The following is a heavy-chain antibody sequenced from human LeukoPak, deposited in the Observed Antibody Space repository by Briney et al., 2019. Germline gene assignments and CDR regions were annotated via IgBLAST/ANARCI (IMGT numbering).Heavy chain of an antibody. V-gene: IGHV3-53*01. Sequence: GGSLRLSCAASGFTVSSNYMTWVRQAPGKGLEWVSIIYSGGSTYYADSVKGRFTISRDNSKNTLYLQMNSLRVEDTAVYYCARGFSLGYCSSTTCHDAFDIWGQGTMVTVSS. CDR1: GFTVSSNY. CDR3: ARGFSLGYCSSTTCHDAFDI. CDR2: IYSGGST. J-gene: IGHJ3*02. D-gene: IGHD2-2*01.